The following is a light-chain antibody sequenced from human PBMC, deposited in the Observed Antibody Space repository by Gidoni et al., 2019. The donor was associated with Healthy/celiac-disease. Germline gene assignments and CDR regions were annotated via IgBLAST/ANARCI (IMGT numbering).Light chain of an antibody. CDR2: QDT. Sequence: YELTQPPSVSVSPGQTASITCSGDKLGDRYAWWYQQKPGQSPVLVIFQDTKRPSGIPERISGFNSGNTATLTISGTQTMDEADYYCQAWDSSSVVFGGGTKLTVL. J-gene: IGLJ2*01. CDR3: QAWDSSSVV. V-gene: IGLV3-1*01. CDR1: KLGDRY.